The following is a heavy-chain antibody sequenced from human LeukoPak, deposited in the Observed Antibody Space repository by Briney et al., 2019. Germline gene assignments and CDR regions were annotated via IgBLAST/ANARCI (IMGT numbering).Heavy chain of an antibody. CDR3: AKGHSSSWANFDY. CDR2: ISGSGGST. D-gene: IGHD6-13*01. J-gene: IGHJ4*02. CDR1: GFTFSSYA. V-gene: IGHV3-23*01. Sequence: GGPLRLSCAASGFTFSSYAMSWVRKAPGKGLEWVSAISGSGGSTYYADSVKGRFTISRDNSKTTLYLQMTSRRAEATAVYYCAKGHSSSWANFDYWGQGTLVTVSS.